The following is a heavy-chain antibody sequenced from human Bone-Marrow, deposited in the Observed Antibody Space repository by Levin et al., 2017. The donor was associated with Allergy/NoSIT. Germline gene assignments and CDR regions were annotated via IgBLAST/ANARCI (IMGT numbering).Heavy chain of an antibody. CDR3: ARLNYAADWFDP. Sequence: SETLSLTCTVSGGSISRSNFYWGWIRQPPGKGLEWIGSMYPRGSTYYNPSLKSRATMSVDTSKNQISLKLNSVTAADTAVYYCARLNYAADWFDPWGQGTLVNVSS. CDR1: GGSISRSNFY. V-gene: IGHV4-39*01. D-gene: IGHD2-2*01. J-gene: IGHJ5*02. CDR2: MYPRGST.